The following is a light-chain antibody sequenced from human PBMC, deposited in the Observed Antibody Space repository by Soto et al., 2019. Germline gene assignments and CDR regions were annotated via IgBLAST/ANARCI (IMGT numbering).Light chain of an antibody. CDR1: QSVSSN. V-gene: IGKV3-20*01. J-gene: IGKJ1*01. CDR2: GAS. CDR3: QQYGSSPRTT. Sequence: IVMTQSPDTVSVSTGERATLSCRASQSVSSNLAWYQQKPGQAPRVLIYGASSRATGIPDRFSGSGSGTDFTLTISGLEPEDFAVYYCQQYGSSPRTTFGQGTKVDIK.